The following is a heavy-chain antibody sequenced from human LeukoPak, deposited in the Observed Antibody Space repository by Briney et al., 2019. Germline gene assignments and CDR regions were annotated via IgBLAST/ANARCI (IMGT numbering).Heavy chain of an antibody. J-gene: IGHJ5*02. CDR3: ARAGLLYCTNGVCYSNWFDP. CDR2: IYTSGST. Sequence: SETLSLTCTVSGGSISSYYWSWIRQPAGKGLEWIGRIYTSGSTNYNPSLKSRVTMSVDTSKNQFSLKLSSVTAADTAVYCCARAGLLYCTNGVCYSNWFDPWGQGTLVTVSS. CDR1: GGSISSYY. V-gene: IGHV4-4*07. D-gene: IGHD2-8*01.